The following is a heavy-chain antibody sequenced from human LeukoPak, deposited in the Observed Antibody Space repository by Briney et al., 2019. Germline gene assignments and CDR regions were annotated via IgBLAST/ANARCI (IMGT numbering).Heavy chain of an antibody. CDR2: INSDGSWT. Sequence: LVWVSHINSDGSWTSYADSVKGRFTISKDNAKNTVYLQMNNLRVEDTAVYYCVSFYETYWGRGTLVTVSS. V-gene: IGHV3-74*01. CDR3: VSFYETY. D-gene: IGHD3-3*02. J-gene: IGHJ4*02.